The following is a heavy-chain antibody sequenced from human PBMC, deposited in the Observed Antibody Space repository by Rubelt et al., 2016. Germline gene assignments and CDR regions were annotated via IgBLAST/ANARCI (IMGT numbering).Heavy chain of an antibody. CDR3: ARDPSSGTYDY. J-gene: IGHJ4*02. D-gene: IGHD1-26*01. V-gene: IGHV4-59*01. Sequence: QVQLQESGPGLVRPSETLSLTRTVSGGSISSYYWSWIRQPPGKGLEWIGYIYYSGSTNYTPSLKSRVTISGDTSKNQYSLNLRSVTAADTAVYFCARDPSSGTYDYWGQGTLVTVSS. CDR1: GGSISSYY. CDR2: IYYSGST.